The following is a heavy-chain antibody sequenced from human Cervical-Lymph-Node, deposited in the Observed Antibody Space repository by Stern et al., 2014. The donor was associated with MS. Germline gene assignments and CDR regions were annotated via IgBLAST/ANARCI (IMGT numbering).Heavy chain of an antibody. CDR2: FYDSGST. Sequence: VQLEESGPGLVKPSETLSLTCTVSGGSITNDYWSWYRQPPGQGLEWIGYFYDSGSTNYNPSLKGRVSISADSSRNQFSLNLRSVTAADTAVYYCARGAWRLPDSWGQGTLVTVSS. D-gene: IGHD5-12*01. J-gene: IGHJ5*02. V-gene: IGHV4-59*01. CDR3: ARGAWRLPDS. CDR1: GGSITNDY.